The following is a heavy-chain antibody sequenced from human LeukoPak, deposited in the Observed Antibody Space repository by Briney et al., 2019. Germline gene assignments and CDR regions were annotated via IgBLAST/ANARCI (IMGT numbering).Heavy chain of an antibody. J-gene: IGHJ4*02. Sequence: SETLSLTCAVYGGSFSGYYWSWIRQPPGKGLEWIGEINHSGSTNYNPSLKSRVTISVDTSKNQISLKLSSVTAADTAVYYCARSGGWLLRFDYWGQGTLVTVSS. CDR3: ARSGGWLLRFDY. V-gene: IGHV4-34*01. CDR1: GGSFSGYY. CDR2: INHSGST. D-gene: IGHD3-22*01.